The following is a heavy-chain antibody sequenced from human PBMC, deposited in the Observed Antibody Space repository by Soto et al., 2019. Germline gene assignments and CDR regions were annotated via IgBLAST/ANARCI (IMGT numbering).Heavy chain of an antibody. CDR2: ISYDGSNK. CDR3: AKDPYPVGYGDYAGGYFDY. D-gene: IGHD4-17*01. Sequence: QVQLVESGGGVVQPGRSLRLSCAASGFTFSSYGMHWVRQAPGKGLEWVAVISYDGSNKNYADSVKGRFTISRDNSKNTLYLQMNSLRAEDTAVYYCAKDPYPVGYGDYAGGYFDYWGQGTLVTVYS. J-gene: IGHJ4*02. CDR1: GFTFSSYG. V-gene: IGHV3-30*18.